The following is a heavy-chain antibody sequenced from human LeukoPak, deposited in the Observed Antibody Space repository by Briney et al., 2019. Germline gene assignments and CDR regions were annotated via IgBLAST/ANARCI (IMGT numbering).Heavy chain of an antibody. CDR3: ARGEYDFWSGYYTGTSYTFDY. D-gene: IGHD3-3*01. CDR2: ISSSSSYI. Sequence: GGSLRLSCAASGNYWMHWVRQAPGKGLEWVSSISSSSSYIYYADSVKGRFTISRDNAKNSLYLQMNSLRAEDTAVYYCARGEYDFWSGYYTGTSYTFDYWGQGTLVTVSS. J-gene: IGHJ4*02. V-gene: IGHV3-21*01. CDR1: GNYW.